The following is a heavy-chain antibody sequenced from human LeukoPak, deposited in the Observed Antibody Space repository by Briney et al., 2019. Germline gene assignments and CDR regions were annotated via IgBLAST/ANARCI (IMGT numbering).Heavy chain of an antibody. Sequence: SVKVSCKASGYSFRNYGIHWVRQAPGQGLEWMGGIIPIFGTANYAQKFQGRVTITTDESTSTAYMELSSLRSEGTAVYYCARGYSSSWEYYYYMDVWGKGTTVTVSS. CDR1: GYSFRNYG. CDR3: ARGYSSSWEYYYYMDV. J-gene: IGHJ6*03. CDR2: IIPIFGTA. V-gene: IGHV1-69*05. D-gene: IGHD6-13*01.